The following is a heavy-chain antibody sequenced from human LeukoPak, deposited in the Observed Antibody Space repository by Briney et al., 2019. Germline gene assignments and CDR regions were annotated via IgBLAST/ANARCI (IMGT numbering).Heavy chain of an antibody. V-gene: IGHV4-4*02. CDR3: ATPNDAFNI. J-gene: IGHJ3*02. CDR2: IHYRGGT. Sequence: PSGTLSLTCAVSGGSISNENWWSWVRQPPGKGLEWIGEIHYRGGTNYNPSLRSRVTISVDTSKNQFSLKMTSVTAADTAVYYCATPNDAFNIWGQGRMVTVSS. CDR1: GGSISNENW.